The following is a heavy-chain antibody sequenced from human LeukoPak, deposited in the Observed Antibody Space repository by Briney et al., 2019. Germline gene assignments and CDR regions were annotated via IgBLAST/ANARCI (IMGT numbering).Heavy chain of an antibody. CDR2: INHSGST. J-gene: IGHJ4*02. CDR1: GGSFSGYY. Sequence: SETLSLTCAVYGGSFSGYYWSWIRQPPGKGLEWIGEINHSGSTNYDPSLKSRVTISVDTSKNQFSLKLSSVTAADTAVYYCARQSRFGYRYGKLDYWGQGTLVTVSS. V-gene: IGHV4-34*01. CDR3: ARQSRFGYRYGKLDY. D-gene: IGHD5-18*01.